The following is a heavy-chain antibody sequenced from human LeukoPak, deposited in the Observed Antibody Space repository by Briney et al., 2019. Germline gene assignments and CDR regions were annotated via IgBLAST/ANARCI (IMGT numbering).Heavy chain of an antibody. CDR3: ARANTYSSSWYADYYYSGMDV. Sequence: SETLSLTCTVSGGSISSYYWSWIRQPPGKGLEWIGYIYYSGSTNYNPSLKSRVTISVDTSKNQFSLKLSSVTAADTAVYYCARANTYSSSWYADYYYSGMDVWGQGTTVTVSS. J-gene: IGHJ6*02. V-gene: IGHV4-59*01. CDR1: GGSISSYY. D-gene: IGHD6-13*01. CDR2: IYYSGST.